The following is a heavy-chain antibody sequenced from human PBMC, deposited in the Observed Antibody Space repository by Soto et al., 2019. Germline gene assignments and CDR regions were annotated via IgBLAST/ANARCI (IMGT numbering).Heavy chain of an antibody. CDR3: ARGVAGSGFDL. D-gene: IGHD6-19*01. V-gene: IGHV6-1*01. CDR2: TYYRSNWRH. CDR1: GDSVSSNTAA. J-gene: IGHJ4*02. Sequence: SQTLSLTCAISGDSVSSNTAAWNWIRSSPSRGLEWLGRTYYRSNWRHDYAVSVKSRITVNPDTSKNHFSLQLNSVTPDDTAVYYCARGVAGSGFDLWGQGTMVTFYS.